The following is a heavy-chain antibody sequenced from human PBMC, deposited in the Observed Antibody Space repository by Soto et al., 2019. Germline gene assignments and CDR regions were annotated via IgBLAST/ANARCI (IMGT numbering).Heavy chain of an antibody. D-gene: IGHD2-15*01. V-gene: IGHV4-59*01. CDR2: IYYSGST. J-gene: IGHJ3*02. Sequence: SETLSLTCTVSGGSISSYYWSWIRQPPGKGLEWIGYIYYSGSTNYNPSLKSRVTISVDTSKNQFSLKLSSVTAADTAVYYCERSEDIVVVVAATHAFDIWGQGTMVTVSS. CDR3: ERSEDIVVVVAATHAFDI. CDR1: GGSISSYY.